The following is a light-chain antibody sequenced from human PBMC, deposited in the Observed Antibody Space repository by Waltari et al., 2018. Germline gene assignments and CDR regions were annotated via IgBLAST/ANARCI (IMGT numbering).Light chain of an antibody. J-gene: IGKJ3*01. CDR3: QKYNSAPST. V-gene: IGKV1-27*01. CDR1: QGISNY. CDR2: ATS. Sequence: DIQMTQSPSSLSASLGDRVTLTCRASQGISNYLAWYQQKPGKVPRLLISATSTLQSGVPSRFSGSGSGTDFTLTISSLQPDYVATYYCQKYNSAPSTFGPGTKVDIK.